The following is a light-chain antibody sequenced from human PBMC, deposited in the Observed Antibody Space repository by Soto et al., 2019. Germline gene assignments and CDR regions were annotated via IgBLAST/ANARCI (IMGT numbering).Light chain of an antibody. CDR3: QQSYSTTFT. Sequence: DIQMTRSPSSLSASVGDRVTITCRASQNINNFLNWYQQKPGEAPKVLIYAASSLLSGVPSRFSGGGSGTDFTLTISSLQPEDFATYFCQQSYSTTFTFGPGTKVDIK. CDR2: AAS. V-gene: IGKV1-39*01. CDR1: QNINNF. J-gene: IGKJ3*01.